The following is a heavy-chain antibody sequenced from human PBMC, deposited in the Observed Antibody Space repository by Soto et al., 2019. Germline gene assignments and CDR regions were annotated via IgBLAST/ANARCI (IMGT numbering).Heavy chain of an antibody. D-gene: IGHD3-3*01. CDR2: INHSGST. CDR3: ARRITIFGRGYYYYMDV. V-gene: IGHV4-34*01. Sequence: SETLSLTCAVYGGSFSGYYWSWIRQPPGKGLEWIGEINHSGSTNYNPSLKSRVTISVDTSKNQFSLKLSSVTAADTAVHYCARRITIFGRGYYYYMDVWGKGTTVTVSS. CDR1: GGSFSGYY. J-gene: IGHJ6*03.